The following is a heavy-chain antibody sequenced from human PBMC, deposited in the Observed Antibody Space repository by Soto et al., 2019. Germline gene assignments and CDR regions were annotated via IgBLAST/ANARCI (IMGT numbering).Heavy chain of an antibody. D-gene: IGHD1-26*01. J-gene: IGHJ4*01. CDR3: ARDSGKGAYFDY. V-gene: IGHV3-72*01. CDR2: IRNKANSYTT. CDR1: GFTFSDHY. Sequence: EVQLVESGGGLVQPGGSQRLSCAASGFTFSDHYMDWVRQAPGKGLEWVGRIRNKANSYTTDYAASVKGRFTISRDDSKDSLYLQMNSLKTEDTAIYYCARDSGKGAYFDYWCHGTLATVSS.